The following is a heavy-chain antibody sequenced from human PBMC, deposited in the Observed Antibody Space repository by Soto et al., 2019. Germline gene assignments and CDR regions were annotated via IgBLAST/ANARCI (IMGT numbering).Heavy chain of an antibody. V-gene: IGHV2-5*02. CDR3: AQLNWNNGQAEYFQH. D-gene: IGHD1-1*01. CDR2: IYWDDDK. Sequence: QITLKESGPTLVKPTQTLTLTCTVSGFSLGTSGVGVGWIRQLPGKALEWLTVIYWDDDKRHSPSLKSRLTLTKDTSKNQVVLTMTNMDPVDTATSYCAQLNWNNGQAEYFQHWGQGALVTVSS. CDR1: GFSLGTSGVG. J-gene: IGHJ1*01.